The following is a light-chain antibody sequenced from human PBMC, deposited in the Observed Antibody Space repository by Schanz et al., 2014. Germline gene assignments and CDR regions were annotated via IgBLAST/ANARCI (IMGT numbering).Light chain of an antibody. Sequence: QSVLTQSPSASASLGASVKLTCTLSSGHSSYAIAWHQQQPEKGPRYLMKLNSDGSHSKGDGIPDRFSGSSSGAERYLTSSSLQYEDEADYYCQTWGTGIGVFGGGTKLTVL. CDR3: QTWGTGIGV. CDR2: LNSDGSH. CDR1: SGHSSYA. J-gene: IGLJ3*02. V-gene: IGLV4-69*01.